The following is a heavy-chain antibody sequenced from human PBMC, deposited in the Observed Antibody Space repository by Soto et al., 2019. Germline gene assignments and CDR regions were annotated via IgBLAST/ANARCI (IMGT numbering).Heavy chain of an antibody. Sequence: PGGSLRLSCAASGFTFSSYSMNWVRQAPGKGLEWVSYISSSSSTIYYADSVKGRFTISRDNAKNSLYLQMNSLRAEDTAVYYCARGAYCYHSSGLSYWGQGTLVTVSS. J-gene: IGHJ1*01. CDR1: GFTFSSYS. CDR3: ARGAYCYHSSGLSY. CDR2: ISSSSSTI. D-gene: IGHD3-22*01. V-gene: IGHV3-48*01.